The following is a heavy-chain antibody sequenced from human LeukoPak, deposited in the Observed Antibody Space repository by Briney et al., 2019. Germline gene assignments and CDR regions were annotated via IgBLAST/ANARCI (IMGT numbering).Heavy chain of an antibody. Sequence: GGSLRLSCAVSGFSFTDYAMSWARQPPGRGLEWVSAVSGHGDTTDYVDSVKGRFTISRDNSRNTVHLQIDSLRIEDTGVYYCARGSTAAAPGWVYWGHGTLVTVSS. CDR2: VSGHGDTT. D-gene: IGHD6-19*01. CDR3: ARGSTAAAPGWVY. V-gene: IGHV3-23*01. CDR1: GFSFTDYA. J-gene: IGHJ4*01.